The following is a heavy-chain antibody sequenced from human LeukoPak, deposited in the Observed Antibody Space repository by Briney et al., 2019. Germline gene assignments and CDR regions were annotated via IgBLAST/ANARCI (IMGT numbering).Heavy chain of an antibody. D-gene: IGHD2-2*01. J-gene: IGHJ6*03. CDR3: AKDATAVPGTVYMDV. Sequence: PGGTLRLSSAASGFTFSDYEMNWVRQAPGTGLEGLSHISVSGTTIHYADSVKGRFTISRDNVKNSVYLPMTSLRAEDTALYYCAKDATAVPGTVYMDVWGKGTTVTISS. CDR2: ISVSGTTI. CDR1: GFTFSDYE. V-gene: IGHV3-48*03.